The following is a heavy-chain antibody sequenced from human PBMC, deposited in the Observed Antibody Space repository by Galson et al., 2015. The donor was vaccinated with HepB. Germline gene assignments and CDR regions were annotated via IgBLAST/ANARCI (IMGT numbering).Heavy chain of an antibody. V-gene: IGHV1-3*01. CDR1: GYTFTSYA. CDR2: INAGNGNT. J-gene: IGHJ6*02. CDR3: ARTEYYYYGMDV. Sequence: SVKVSCKASGYTFTSYAMHWVRQAPGQRLEWMGWINAGNGNTQYSQKFQGRVTLTRDTSASTAYMEPGSLRSEDTAVYYCARTEYYYYGMDVWGQGTTVTVSS. D-gene: IGHD1-14*01.